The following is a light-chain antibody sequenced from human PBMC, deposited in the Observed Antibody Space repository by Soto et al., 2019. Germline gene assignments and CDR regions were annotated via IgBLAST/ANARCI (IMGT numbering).Light chain of an antibody. CDR3: QHYNSYSEA. CDR1: QNIGSL. J-gene: IGKJ1*01. Sequence: EIVLTQSPGTRSVSPGERATLSCRASQNIGSLLGWYQQKPGRAPRLLISDVSNRATGIPARFSGSGSGTEFTLTISSLKHDDFATYDCQHYNSYSEAFCQGTKADIK. V-gene: IGKV3-11*01. CDR2: DVS.